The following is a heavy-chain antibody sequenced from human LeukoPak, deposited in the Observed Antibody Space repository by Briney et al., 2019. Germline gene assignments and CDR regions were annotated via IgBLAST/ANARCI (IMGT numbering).Heavy chain of an antibody. CDR3: ARDIASRHFDY. CDR2: IWYDGSDK. D-gene: IGHD5/OR15-5a*01. V-gene: IGHV3-33*01. CDR1: GFTFRRHG. Sequence: GGSLRLSCEASGFTFRRHGMHWVRQAPGKGLEWVAVIWYDGSDKYYVDSVKGRFSISRDNSKNTLYLQMNSLRAEDTAMYYCARDIASRHFDYWGQGTLVTVSS. J-gene: IGHJ4*02.